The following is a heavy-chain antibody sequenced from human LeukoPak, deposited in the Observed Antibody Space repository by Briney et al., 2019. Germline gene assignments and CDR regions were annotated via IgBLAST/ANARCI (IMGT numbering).Heavy chain of an antibody. CDR3: ASVTFGGVIVDY. D-gene: IGHD3-16*02. CDR2: IYYSGST. V-gene: IGHV4-31*03. J-gene: IGHJ4*02. CDR1: GGSIGSGGYY. Sequence: SQTLSLTCTVSGGSIGSGGYYWSWIRQHPGKGLEWIGYIYYSGSTYYNPSLKSRVTISVDTSKNQFSLKLSSVTAADTAVYYCASVTFGGVIVDYWGQGTLVTVSS.